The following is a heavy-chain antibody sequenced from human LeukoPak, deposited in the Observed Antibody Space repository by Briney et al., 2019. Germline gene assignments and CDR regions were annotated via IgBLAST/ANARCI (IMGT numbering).Heavy chain of an antibody. CDR1: GFTFSSYA. CDR3: ARDGIGITMVRGDSPYYGMDV. Sequence: GGSLRLSCAASGFTFSSYAMHWVRQAPGKGLEWVVVISYDGSNKYYADSVKGRFTISRDNSKNTLYLQMNSLRAEDTAVYYCARDGIGITMVRGDSPYYGMDVWGQGTAVTVSS. D-gene: IGHD3-10*01. J-gene: IGHJ6*02. CDR2: ISYDGSNK. V-gene: IGHV3-30-3*01.